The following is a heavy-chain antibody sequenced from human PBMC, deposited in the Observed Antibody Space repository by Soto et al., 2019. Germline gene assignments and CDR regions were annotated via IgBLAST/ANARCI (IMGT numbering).Heavy chain of an antibody. V-gene: IGHV4-30-4*01. Sequence: PSETLSLTCTVSGGSISSGDYYWSWIRQPPGKGLEWIGYIYYSGSTYYNPSLKSRVTISVDTSKNQFSLKLSSVTAADTAVYYCARAAFSYGMDVWGQGTTVTVSS. CDR1: GGSISSGDYY. CDR3: ARAAFSYGMDV. CDR2: IYYSGST. J-gene: IGHJ6*02.